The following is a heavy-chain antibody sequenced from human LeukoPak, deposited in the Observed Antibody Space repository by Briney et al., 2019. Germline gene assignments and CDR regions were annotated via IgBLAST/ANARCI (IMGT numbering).Heavy chain of an antibody. V-gene: IGHV5-51*01. CDR2: IYPGDSDT. J-gene: IGHJ4*02. CDR1: GYSFTSYW. CDR3: ARHVVMATGRYLDY. Sequence: GESLQISCKGSGYSFTSYWIGWVRQMPGKGLEWMGIIYPGDSDTRYSPSFQGQVTISADKSINTAYLQWSSLKASDTALYYCARHVVMATGRYLDYWGQGTLVTVSS. D-gene: IGHD3-16*01.